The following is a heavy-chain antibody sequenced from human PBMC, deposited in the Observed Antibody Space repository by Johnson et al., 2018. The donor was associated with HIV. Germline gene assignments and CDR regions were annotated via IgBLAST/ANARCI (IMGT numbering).Heavy chain of an antibody. D-gene: IGHD2-21*02. CDR2: VSYDGSIK. V-gene: IGHV3-30*03. Sequence: QVQLVESGGGVVQPGRSLRLSCAASGFTFSSYGMHWVRQAPGKGLEWVAVVSYDGSIKYYSDSVKGRFTISRDNSKNMVYLQMNSLRAEDTAVYYCARGIRGVVVTANDAFDIWGQGTMVTVSS. J-gene: IGHJ3*02. CDR1: GFTFSSYG. CDR3: ARGIRGVVVTANDAFDI.